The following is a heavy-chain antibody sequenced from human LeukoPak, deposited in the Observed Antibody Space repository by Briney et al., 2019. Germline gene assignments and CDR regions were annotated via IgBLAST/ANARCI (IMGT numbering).Heavy chain of an antibody. J-gene: IGHJ5*02. CDR3: ARGSYGSGSYYSGDWFDP. D-gene: IGHD3-10*01. V-gene: IGHV3-7*04. Sequence: GGSLRLSCAASGFTFSTYWMSWVRQAPGKGLEWVANIKQDGSEKYYVDSGKGRFTISRDNAKNSRDLQMNSLRAEDTAVYYCARGSYGSGSYYSGDWFDPWGQGTLVTVSS. CDR1: GFTFSTYW. CDR2: IKQDGSEK.